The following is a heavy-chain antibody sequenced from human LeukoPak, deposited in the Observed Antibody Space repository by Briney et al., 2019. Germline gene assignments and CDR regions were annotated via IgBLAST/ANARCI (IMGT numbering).Heavy chain of an antibody. D-gene: IGHD3-22*01. CDR3: ARDLTYYHESSGYYYRRSFDY. CDR2: IIPGGGDT. J-gene: IGHJ4*02. Sequence: ASVKVSCKASGYTFTSYYVHWVRQAPGQGLEWMGVIIPGGGDTSYAQKFQGRVSMTRDRSTSTVYMELSSLRSEDTAVYYCARDLTYYHESSGYYYRRSFDYWGQGTLVTVSS. CDR1: GYTFTSYY. V-gene: IGHV1-46*01.